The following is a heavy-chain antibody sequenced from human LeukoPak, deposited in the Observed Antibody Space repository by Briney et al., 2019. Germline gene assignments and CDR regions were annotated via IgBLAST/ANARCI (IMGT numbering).Heavy chain of an antibody. D-gene: IGHD5-24*01. Sequence: ASVKVSCKASGYSFTSFCIHWVRQAPGQGLEWMGWINSNTGGTNYAQSFQGRVTMTRDTSITTVYMELSRLRSDDTAVYYCARIRHGYTLINDAFDIWGQGTMVTVSS. V-gene: IGHV1-2*02. CDR2: INSNTGGT. J-gene: IGHJ3*02. CDR1: GYSFTSFC. CDR3: ARIRHGYTLINDAFDI.